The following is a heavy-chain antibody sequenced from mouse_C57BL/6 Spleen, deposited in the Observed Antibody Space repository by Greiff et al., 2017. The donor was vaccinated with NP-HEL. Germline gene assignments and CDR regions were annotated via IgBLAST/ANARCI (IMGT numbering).Heavy chain of an antibody. CDR1: GYTFPSYW. J-gene: IGHJ2*01. CDR2: IYPGSGST. CDR3: ARWYYDYDSY. V-gene: IGHV1-55*01. D-gene: IGHD2-4*01. Sequence: VQLQQPGAELVKPGASGKMSCKASGYTFPSYWITGGKQRPGQGLEWIGDIYPGSGSTNYNEKFKSKATLTVDTSSSTAYMQLSSLTSEDSAVYYCARWYYDYDSYWGQGTTLTVSS.